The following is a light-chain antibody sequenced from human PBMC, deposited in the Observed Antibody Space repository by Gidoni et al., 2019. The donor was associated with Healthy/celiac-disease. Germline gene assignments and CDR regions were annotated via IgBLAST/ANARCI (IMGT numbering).Light chain of an antibody. CDR2: QDS. J-gene: IGLJ2*01. V-gene: IGLV3-1*01. CDR3: QAWDSSVV. CDR1: KWGDKY. Sequence: SYELTQPPSVPVSPGQTASITCSGDKWGDKYACWYQQKPGRSPVLVIYQDSKRPSGIPERFSGSNSGNTATLTISGTQAMDEADYYCQAWDSSVVFGGGTKLTVL.